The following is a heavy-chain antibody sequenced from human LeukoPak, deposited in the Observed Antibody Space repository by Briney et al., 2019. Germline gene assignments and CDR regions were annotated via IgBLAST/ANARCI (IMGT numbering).Heavy chain of an antibody. J-gene: IGHJ3*02. CDR3: ATPEGYYYDSSGLLDAFDI. V-gene: IGHV1-8*03. Sequence: ASVKVSCKASGYTFTSYDINWVRQATGQGLEWMGWMNPNSGNTGYAQKFQGRVTITADESTSTAYMELSSLRSEDTAVYYCATPEGYYYDSSGLLDAFDIWGQGTMVTVSS. CDR1: GYTFTSYD. CDR2: MNPNSGNT. D-gene: IGHD3-22*01.